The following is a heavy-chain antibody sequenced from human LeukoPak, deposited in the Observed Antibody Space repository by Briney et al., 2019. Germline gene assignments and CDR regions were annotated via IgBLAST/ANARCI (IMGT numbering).Heavy chain of an antibody. J-gene: IGHJ4*02. CDR3: ARTGRSSTSEGY. D-gene: IGHD2-2*01. CDR1: GYTFTGYY. Sequence: ASVKVSCKASGYTFTGYYMHWVRQAPGQGLEWMGWISAYNGNTNYAQKLQGRVTMTTDTSTSTAYMELRSLRSDDTAVYYCARTGRSSTSEGYWGQGTLVTVSS. CDR2: ISAYNGNT. V-gene: IGHV1-18*04.